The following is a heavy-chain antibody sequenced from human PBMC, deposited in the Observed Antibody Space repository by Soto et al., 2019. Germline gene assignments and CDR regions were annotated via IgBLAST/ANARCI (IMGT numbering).Heavy chain of an antibody. Sequence: EVQLVESGGGLVQPGRSLRLSCAASGFTFDDYAMHWVRQAPGTGLEWVSGISWNSGSIGYADSVKGRFTISRDNAKNSLYLQMNSLRAEDTALYYCAKSRVEVVAATDLFDYWGQGTLVTVSS. CDR1: GFTFDDYA. CDR3: AKSRVEVVAATDLFDY. D-gene: IGHD2-15*01. J-gene: IGHJ4*02. CDR2: ISWNSGSI. V-gene: IGHV3-9*01.